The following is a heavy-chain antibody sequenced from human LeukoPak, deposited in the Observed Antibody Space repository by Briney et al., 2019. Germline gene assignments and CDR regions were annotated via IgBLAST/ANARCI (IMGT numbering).Heavy chain of an antibody. J-gene: IGHJ4*02. CDR2: IIPIFGTA. CDR3: AKDERYNWNDASPYYFDY. D-gene: IGHD1-20*01. Sequence: SVKVSCKASGGTFSSYAIGWVRQAPGQGLEWMGGIIPIFGTANYAQKFQGRVTITADKSTSTAYMELSSLRSEDTAVYYCAKDERYNWNDASPYYFDYWGQGTLVTVSS. CDR1: GGTFSSYA. V-gene: IGHV1-69*06.